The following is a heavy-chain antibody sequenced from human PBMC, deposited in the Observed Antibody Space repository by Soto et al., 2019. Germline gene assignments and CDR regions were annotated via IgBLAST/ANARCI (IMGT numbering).Heavy chain of an antibody. CDR2: ISSSSYYI. J-gene: IGHJ4*02. D-gene: IGHD2-2*01. CDR1: GFTFSSYS. CDR3: ARGGTTTRRFDY. V-gene: IGHV3-21*01. Sequence: EVQLVESGGGLVQPGGSLRLSCAASGFTFSSYSMNWVRQAPGKGLEWVASISSSSYYIFYADSVKGRFTISRDNAKNSLFLQVNSLRAEDTAVYYCARGGTTTRRFDYWGQGTLVTVSS.